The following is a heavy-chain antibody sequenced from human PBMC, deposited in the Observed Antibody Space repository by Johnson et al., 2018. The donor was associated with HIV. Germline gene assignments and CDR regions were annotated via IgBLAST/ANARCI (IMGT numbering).Heavy chain of an antibody. D-gene: IGHD3-22*01. CDR1: GFTFSSYV. CDR3: ARSLMVITWGDAFDI. Sequence: QVQLVESGGGVVQPGRSLRLSCATSGFTFSSYVMHWVRQAPGTGLEWVAVISYDGSNKYYGDSVKGGFTISRDNSKNTLFLQMNSLRAEDTAVYYCARSLMVITWGDAFDIWGQGTMVTVSS. J-gene: IGHJ3*02. CDR2: ISYDGSNK. V-gene: IGHV3-30-3*01.